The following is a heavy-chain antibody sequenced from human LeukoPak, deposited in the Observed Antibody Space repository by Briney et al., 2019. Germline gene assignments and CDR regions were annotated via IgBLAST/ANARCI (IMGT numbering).Heavy chain of an antibody. J-gene: IGHJ6*02. V-gene: IGHV1-2*04. CDR1: GYTFTGYY. D-gene: IGHD2-2*01. CDR3: ARGSLLRYCSSTSCYRDYYGMDV. CDR2: INPNSGGA. Sequence: ASVKVSCKASGYTFTGYYMYWVRQAPGQGLEWMGWINPNSGGANYAQKFQGWVTMTRDTSISTAYMELSRLRSDDTAVYYCARGSLLRYCSSTSCYRDYYGMDVWGQGTTVTVSS.